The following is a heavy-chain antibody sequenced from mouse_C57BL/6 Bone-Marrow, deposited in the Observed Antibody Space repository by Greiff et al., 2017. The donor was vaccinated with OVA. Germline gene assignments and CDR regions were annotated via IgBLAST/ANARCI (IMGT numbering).Heavy chain of an antibody. CDR2: GQGLEWIG. D-gene: IGHD1-1*01. V-gene: IGHV1-87*01. J-gene: IGHJ2*01. Sequence: LQQSGPELARPWASVKISCPAFYTFSSRVHFAIRDTTYWMQWVKQRPGQGLEWIGAIYPGNGDPFYNQKFKGKATLTADKSSSTAYMKLSSLTSEDSAVYYCACRSTTVVRSYFDYWGQGTTLTVSS. CDR3: SEDSAVYYCACRSTTVVRSYFDY. CDR1: YTFSSRVH.